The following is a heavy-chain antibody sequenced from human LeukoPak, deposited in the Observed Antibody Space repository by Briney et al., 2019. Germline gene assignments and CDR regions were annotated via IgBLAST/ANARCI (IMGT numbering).Heavy chain of an antibody. J-gene: IGHJ4*02. Sequence: SETLSLTCTVSGGSISSSSYYWGWIRQPPGKGLEWIGSIYYSGSTYYNPSLKSRVTISVDTSKNQFSLKLSSVTAADTAVYYCARYLYNWNEGGFDYWGQGTLVTVSS. V-gene: IGHV4-39*07. D-gene: IGHD1-20*01. CDR2: IYYSGST. CDR3: ARYLYNWNEGGFDY. CDR1: GGSISSSSYY.